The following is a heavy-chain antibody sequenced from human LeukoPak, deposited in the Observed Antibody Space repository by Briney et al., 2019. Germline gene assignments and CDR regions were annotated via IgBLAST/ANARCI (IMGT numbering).Heavy chain of an antibody. Sequence: GGSLRLSCAASGFTFSSYAMSWVRQAPGKGLEWVSAISGSGDSTYYADSVKGRFTISRDNSKNTLYLQMNSLRAEDTAVYYCAKVRVGATLYFDYWGQGTLVTVSS. CDR2: ISGSGDST. D-gene: IGHD1-26*01. J-gene: IGHJ4*02. CDR1: GFTFSSYA. CDR3: AKVRVGATLYFDY. V-gene: IGHV3-23*01.